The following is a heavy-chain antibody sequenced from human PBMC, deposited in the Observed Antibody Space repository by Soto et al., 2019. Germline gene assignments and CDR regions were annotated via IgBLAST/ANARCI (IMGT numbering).Heavy chain of an antibody. CDR1: GYSFCDYD. V-gene: IGHV3-11*01. J-gene: IGHJ4*02. CDR2: ISSSGNSI. D-gene: IGHD6-13*01. CDR3: ARRAADGRSFDY. Sequence: SCGYSFCDYDITCIRQAPGKGLDWVSYISSSGNSIYYADSVRGRFTVSRDNAKNSLFLQMNSLRAEDTAVYYCARRAADGRSFDYGGLGILVTV.